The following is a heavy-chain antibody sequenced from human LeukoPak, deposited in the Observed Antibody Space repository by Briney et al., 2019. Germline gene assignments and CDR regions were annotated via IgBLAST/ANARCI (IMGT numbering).Heavy chain of an antibody. Sequence: SETLSLTCTVSGGSISNFFWTWIRQPPGKGLECIGYDSGATNYNPSLKSRVTISIDTSKNQFSLNLNSVTAADTAVYYCASGDYWYFDLWGRGTLVTVSS. CDR3: ASGDYWYFDL. CDR2: YDSGAT. CDR1: GGSISNFF. V-gene: IGHV4-59*08. J-gene: IGHJ2*01. D-gene: IGHD4-17*01.